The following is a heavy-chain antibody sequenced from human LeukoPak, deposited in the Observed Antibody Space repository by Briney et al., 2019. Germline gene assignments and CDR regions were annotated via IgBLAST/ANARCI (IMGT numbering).Heavy chain of an antibody. CDR1: GFTFDDYG. V-gene: IGHV3-20*04. CDR3: ARDGPGGGSYYTNY. J-gene: IGHJ4*02. D-gene: IGHD1-26*01. CDR2: INWNGGST. Sequence: GGSLRLSCAASGFTFDDYGMSWVRQAPGKGLEWVSAINWNGGSTSYADSVKGRFTISRDDAKNSLYLQMDSLRAEDTALYYCARDGPGGGSYYTNYWGQGTLVTVSS.